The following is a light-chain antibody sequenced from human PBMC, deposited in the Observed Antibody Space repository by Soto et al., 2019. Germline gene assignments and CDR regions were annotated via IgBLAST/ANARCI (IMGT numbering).Light chain of an antibody. CDR3: QQYGSSPPVT. Sequence: DIVLTQSPGTLSLSPGERATLSCRASQSVSSSYLAWYQQKPGQAPRLLIYGASSRATGIPDRFSGSGSGTDFTLTISRLEPEDFAVYYCQQYGSSPPVTFGQGTKV. CDR1: QSVSSSY. V-gene: IGKV3-20*01. J-gene: IGKJ1*01. CDR2: GAS.